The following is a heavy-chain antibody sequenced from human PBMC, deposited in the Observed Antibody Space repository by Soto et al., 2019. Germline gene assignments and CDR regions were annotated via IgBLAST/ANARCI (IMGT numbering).Heavy chain of an antibody. D-gene: IGHD5-18*01. CDR3: AKDQERYSYGGIDY. CDR1: GFTFSSYG. CDR2: ISYDGSNK. J-gene: IGHJ4*02. V-gene: IGHV3-30*18. Sequence: GGSLRLSCAASGFTFSSYGMHWVRQAPGKGLEWVAVISYDGSNKYYADSVKGRFTISRDNSKNTLYLQMNSLRAEDTAVYYCAKDQERYSYGGIDYWGQGTLVTVSS.